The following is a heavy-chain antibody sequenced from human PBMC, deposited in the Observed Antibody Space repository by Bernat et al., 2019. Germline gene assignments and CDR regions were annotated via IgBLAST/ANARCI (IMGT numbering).Heavy chain of an antibody. CDR2: ITGSGATT. V-gene: IGHV3-23*01. Sequence: EVQLLESGGGLVQPGGSLRLSCAASGFTFSSYTMTWVRQAPGKGLQWVSFITGSGATTYYTDSEKGRFTISRDNSKNTLYLQMNSLRAEDTAVYYCAKLGDGSGYYGGWGQGTLVTVSS. CDR1: GFTFSSYT. CDR3: AKLGDGSGYYGG. D-gene: IGHD3-22*01. J-gene: IGHJ4*02.